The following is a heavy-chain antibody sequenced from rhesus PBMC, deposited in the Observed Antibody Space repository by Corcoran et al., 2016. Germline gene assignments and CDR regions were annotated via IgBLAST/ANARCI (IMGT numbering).Heavy chain of an antibody. CDR2: FYGSGTST. J-gene: IGHJ4*01. V-gene: IGHV4-169*01. Sequence: QLQLQESGPGLVKPSETLSLTCAVSGGSISSSYWSWIRQAPGKGLEWLGYFYGSGTSTNYNPSLKSRVTLSVDTAKNQLSLKLSSVTAADTAVYYCARVSDFSFDYWGQGVLVTVSS. CDR1: GGSISSSY. D-gene: IGHD6-25*01. CDR3: ARVSDFSFDY.